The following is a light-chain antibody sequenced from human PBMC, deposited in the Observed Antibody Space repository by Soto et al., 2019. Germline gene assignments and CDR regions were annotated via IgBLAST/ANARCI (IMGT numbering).Light chain of an antibody. Sequence: QSALTQPPSASGSPGQSVTIACTGTSSDVGGYNYVSWYQEHPGKAPKVIIYEVSKRPSGVPDRFSGYKSGNTASLTVSGLQDEDEADYYCCSYEGRNTFAFGTGTKVTV. CDR2: EVS. CDR3: CSYEGRNTFA. J-gene: IGLJ1*01. V-gene: IGLV2-8*01. CDR1: SSDVGGYNY.